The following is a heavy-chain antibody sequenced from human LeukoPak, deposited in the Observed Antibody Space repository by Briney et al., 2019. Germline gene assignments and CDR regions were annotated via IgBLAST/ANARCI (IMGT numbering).Heavy chain of an antibody. Sequence: GGSLRLSCAASGFTVSSNYMKWVRQAPGKGLEWVSIIYSGGSTHYADSVKGRFTISRDNSKNTVYLEMNSLRVEDTAVYYCARGPLYSSAGMDVWGQGTTVTVSS. V-gene: IGHV3-53*01. CDR2: IYSGGST. CDR3: ARGPLYSSAGMDV. CDR1: GFTVSSNY. D-gene: IGHD3-22*01. J-gene: IGHJ6*02.